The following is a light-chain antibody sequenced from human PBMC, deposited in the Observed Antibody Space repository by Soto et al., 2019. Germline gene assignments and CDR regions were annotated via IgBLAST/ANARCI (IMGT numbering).Light chain of an antibody. CDR1: QSVSSY. CDR3: QQYGSSLT. J-gene: IGKJ5*01. Sequence: EIVLTQSPGTLSLSPGERATLSCRASQSVSSYLAWYQQKPGQAPRLLIYDASNRATGIPDRFSGSGSGTDFTLTISRLEPEDFAVYYCQQYGSSLTFGQGTRLEIK. CDR2: DAS. V-gene: IGKV3-20*01.